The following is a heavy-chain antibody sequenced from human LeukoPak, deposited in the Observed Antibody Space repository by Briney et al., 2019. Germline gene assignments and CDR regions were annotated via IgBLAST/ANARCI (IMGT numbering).Heavy chain of an antibody. CDR3: ARSGSYLLPDAFDI. CDR2: IKQDGSEK. CDR1: GFTFSSYW. J-gene: IGHJ3*02. D-gene: IGHD1-26*01. V-gene: IGHV3-7*01. Sequence: GGSLRLSCAASGFTFSSYWMSWVRQAPGKGLEWVANIKQDGSEKYYVDSVKGRLTISRDNAKNSLYLQMNSLRAEDTAVYYCARSGSYLLPDAFDIWGQGTMVTVSS.